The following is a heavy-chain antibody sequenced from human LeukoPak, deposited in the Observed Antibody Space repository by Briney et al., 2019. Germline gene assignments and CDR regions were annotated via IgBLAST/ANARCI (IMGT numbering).Heavy chain of an antibody. CDR2: ISSSGST. J-gene: IGHJ3*02. Sequence: SETLSLTCTVSGDSISRGDYYWSWIRQPAGKGLEWIGRISSSGSTNYNPSLKSRVTISVDTSRNQFSLKLSSVTAADTAVYFCARGPYSYDSSGAFDIWGQGTMVTVSS. CDR1: GDSISRGDYY. V-gene: IGHV4-61*02. D-gene: IGHD3-22*01. CDR3: ARGPYSYDSSGAFDI.